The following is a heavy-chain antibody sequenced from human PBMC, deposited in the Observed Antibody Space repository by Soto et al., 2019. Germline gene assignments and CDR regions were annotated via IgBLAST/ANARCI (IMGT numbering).Heavy chain of an antibody. D-gene: IGHD3-10*01. Sequence: PSETLSLTCTVSGGSISSGGYYWSWIRQHPGKGLEWIGYIYYSGSTYYNPSLKSRVTISVDTSKNQFSLKLSSVTAADTAVYYCAREASYGSGSNTNWFDPWGQGTLVTVSS. CDR3: AREASYGSGSNTNWFDP. J-gene: IGHJ5*02. V-gene: IGHV4-31*03. CDR2: IYYSGST. CDR1: GGSISSGGYY.